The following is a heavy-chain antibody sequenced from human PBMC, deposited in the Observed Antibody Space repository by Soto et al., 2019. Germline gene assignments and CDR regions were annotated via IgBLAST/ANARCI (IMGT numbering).Heavy chain of an antibody. Sequence: SETLSLTCSVSDDSINSDKYYWGWIRQPPGKGLEWIGNVYYGGSTYYNPSLKSRVTISVETSKSQFSLKLSSVTAADTAVYYCAGGDYYHSSGYYFYYYTMDVWGQGTTVTVSS. CDR2: VYYGGST. D-gene: IGHD3-22*01. CDR3: AGGDYYHSSGYYFYYYTMDV. J-gene: IGHJ6*02. V-gene: IGHV4-39*01. CDR1: DDSINSDKYY.